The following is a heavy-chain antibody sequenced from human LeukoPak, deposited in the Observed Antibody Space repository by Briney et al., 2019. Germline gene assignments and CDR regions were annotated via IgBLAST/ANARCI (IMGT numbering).Heavy chain of an antibody. V-gene: IGHV3-30*19. CDR3: AREEVAAAGAFDY. CDR1: GFTFSSYG. D-gene: IGHD6-13*01. Sequence: PGGSLRLSCAASGFTFSSYGMHWVRQAPGKGLEWVAVISYDGSNKYYADSVKGRFTISRDNSKNTLYLQMNSLRAEDTAVYYCAREEVAAAGAFDYWGQGTLVTVSS. CDR2: ISYDGSNK. J-gene: IGHJ4*02.